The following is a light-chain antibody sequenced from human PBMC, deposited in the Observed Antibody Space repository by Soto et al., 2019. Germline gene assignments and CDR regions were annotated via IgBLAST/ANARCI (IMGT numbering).Light chain of an antibody. V-gene: IGKV3-11*01. Sequence: EIELTQSRATLSLSPGETATRSCMASQNVDKFLAWYQQRPGQPHRLLIFDSSNRATGVPVRFSGSGSGTVFTLTIGSLEPEDSAVYYCQKRTNWPPIPFGTGQRLEIK. CDR2: DSS. J-gene: IGKJ5*01. CDR3: QKRTNWPPIP. CDR1: QNVDKF.